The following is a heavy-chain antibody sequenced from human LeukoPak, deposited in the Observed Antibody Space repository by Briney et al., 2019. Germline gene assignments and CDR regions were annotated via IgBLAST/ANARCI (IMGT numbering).Heavy chain of an antibody. D-gene: IGHD6-13*01. CDR1: GYTFTSHG. J-gene: IGHJ3*02. V-gene: IGHV1-18*01. CDR2: INAYNGHT. Sequence: ASVKVSCKASGYTFTSHGITWVRQAPGQGLEWVGWINAYNGHTNYVQNLQGRATMTTDTSTSTAYMELRSLRSDDTAVYYCARVFSSSWFDAFDIWGQGTMVTVSS. CDR3: ARVFSSSWFDAFDI.